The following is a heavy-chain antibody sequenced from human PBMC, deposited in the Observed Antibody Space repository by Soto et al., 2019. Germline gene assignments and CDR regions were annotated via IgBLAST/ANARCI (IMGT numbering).Heavy chain of an antibody. J-gene: IGHJ5*02. V-gene: IGHV1-46*01. D-gene: IGHD3-22*01. CDR2: INPSGGST. Sequence: ASVKVSCKASGYTFTSYYMHWVRQAPGQGLEWMGIINPSGGSTSSAQKFQGRVTMTRDTSTSTVYMELSSLRSEDTAVYYCGRDRYYYDSSGYFNWFDPWGQGTLVTVSS. CDR3: GRDRYYYDSSGYFNWFDP. CDR1: GYTFTSYY.